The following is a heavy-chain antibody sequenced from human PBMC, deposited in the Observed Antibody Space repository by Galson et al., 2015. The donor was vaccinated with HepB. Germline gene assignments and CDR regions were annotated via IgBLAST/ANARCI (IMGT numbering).Heavy chain of an antibody. V-gene: IGHV1-69*06. D-gene: IGHD6-19*01. J-gene: IGHJ3*02. Sequence: SVKVSCKASGGTFSSYAISWVRQAPGQGLEWMGGIIPIFGTANYAQKFQGRVTITADKSTSTAYMELSSLRSEDTAVYYCARGRSYRSGWIDAFDIWGQGTMVTVSS. CDR3: ARGRSYRSGWIDAFDI. CDR1: GGTFSSYA. CDR2: IIPIFGTA.